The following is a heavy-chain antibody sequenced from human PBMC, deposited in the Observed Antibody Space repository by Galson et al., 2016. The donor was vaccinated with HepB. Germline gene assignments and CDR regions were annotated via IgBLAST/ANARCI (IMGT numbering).Heavy chain of an antibody. CDR1: GFTVSSKY. D-gene: IGHD3-10*01. V-gene: IGHV3-53*01. J-gene: IGHJ6*02. CDR2: IDGGGST. CDR3: ASAYYHYYYYYAMDV. Sequence: SLRLSCAASGFTVSSKYMSWVRQAPGKGLEWVSVIDGGGSTYYADSVKGRFTISRDSARNTLLLQTRSLRAEDTAIYYCASAYYHYYYYYAMDVWGQGTTVTVSS.